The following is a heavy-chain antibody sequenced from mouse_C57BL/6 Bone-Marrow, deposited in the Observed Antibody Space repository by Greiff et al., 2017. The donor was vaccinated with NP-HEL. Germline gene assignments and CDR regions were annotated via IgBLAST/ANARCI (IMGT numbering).Heavy chain of an antibody. CDR2: IDPNSGGT. D-gene: IGHD2-5*01. V-gene: IGHV1-72*01. Sequence: QVQLQQPGAELVKPGASVKLSCKASGYTFTSYWMHWVKQRPGRGLEWIGRIDPNSGGTKYNEKFKSKATLTVDKPSSTAYMQLRSLTSEDSAVYYCARDSNYPYYYAMDYWGQGTSVTVSS. J-gene: IGHJ4*01. CDR3: ARDSNYPYYYAMDY. CDR1: GYTFTSYW.